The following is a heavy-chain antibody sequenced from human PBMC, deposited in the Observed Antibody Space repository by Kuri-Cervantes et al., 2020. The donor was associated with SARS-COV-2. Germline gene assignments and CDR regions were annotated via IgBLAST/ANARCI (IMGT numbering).Heavy chain of an antibody. V-gene: IGHV3-53*05. CDR1: GFTVSSNY. J-gene: IGHJ4*02. Sequence: GESLKISCAASGFTVSSNYMSWVRQAPGKGLEWVSVIYSGGSTYYADSVKGRFTISRDNSKNSLYLQMNSLKTEDTALYYCAKDMAAAAGTGADYWGQGTLVTVSS. D-gene: IGHD6-13*01. CDR3: AKDMAAAAGTGADY. CDR2: IYSGGST.